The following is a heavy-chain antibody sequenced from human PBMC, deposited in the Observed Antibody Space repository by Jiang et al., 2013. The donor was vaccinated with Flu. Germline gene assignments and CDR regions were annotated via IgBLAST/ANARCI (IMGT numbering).Heavy chain of an antibody. J-gene: IGHJ4*02. V-gene: IGHV1-18*01. D-gene: IGHD6-19*01. Sequence: SGAEVKKPGASVKVSCKASGYTFISYGITWLRQAPGQGVEWMGWISISTGITNYAQKFQGRLNMTTDTSTSTAYMELRSLKSDDTAVYYCAREGGLTPLAVTGLIDYWGQGTLVSASS. CDR1: GYTFISYG. CDR2: ISISTGIT. CDR3: AREGGLTPLAVTGLIDY.